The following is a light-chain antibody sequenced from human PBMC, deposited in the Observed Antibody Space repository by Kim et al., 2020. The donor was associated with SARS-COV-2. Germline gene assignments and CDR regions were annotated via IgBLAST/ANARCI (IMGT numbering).Light chain of an antibody. J-gene: IGLJ3*02. CDR3: QVWDSSSDSWV. CDR1: NIGSKS. V-gene: IGLV3-21*04. Sequence: SYELTQPPSVSVAPGKTARITCGGNNIGSKSVHWYQQKPGQAPVLVIYYDSDRPSGIPERFSGSNSGNTATLTISRVEAGDEAGYYCQVWDSSSDSWVFG. CDR2: YDS.